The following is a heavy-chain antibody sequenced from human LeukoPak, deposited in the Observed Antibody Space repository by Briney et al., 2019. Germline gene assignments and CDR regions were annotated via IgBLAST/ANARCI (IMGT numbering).Heavy chain of an antibody. J-gene: IGHJ4*02. V-gene: IGHV3-30*04. CDR2: ISYDGSNK. CDR1: GFTFSSYA. Sequence: PGRSLRLSCPASGFTFSSYAMHWVRQAPGKGLEGVAVISYDGSNKYYADSVKGRFTISRDNSKNTLYLQMNSLRAEDTAVYYCARKMGATDYWGQGTLVTVSS. CDR3: ARKMGATDY. D-gene: IGHD1-26*01.